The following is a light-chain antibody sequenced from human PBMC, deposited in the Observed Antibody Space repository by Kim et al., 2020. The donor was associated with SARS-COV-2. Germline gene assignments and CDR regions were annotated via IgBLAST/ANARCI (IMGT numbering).Light chain of an antibody. J-gene: IGLJ3*02. CDR1: SSNIGSNT. CDR3: AAWDDSLNAWV. V-gene: IGLV1-44*01. Sequence: ELTQPPSASGTPGQRVTISCSGSSSNIGSNTVNWYQQLPGTAPKLLIYSNNQRPSGVPDRFSGSKSGTSASLAISRLQSEDEADYYCAAWDDSLNAWVFGGGTQLTVL. CDR2: SNN.